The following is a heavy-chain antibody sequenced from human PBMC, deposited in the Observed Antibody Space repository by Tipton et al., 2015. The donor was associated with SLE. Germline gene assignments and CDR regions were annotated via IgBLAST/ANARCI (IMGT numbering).Heavy chain of an antibody. V-gene: IGHV3-30*04. CDR2: ISYDGSDK. Sequence: SLRLSCAASGFTFRNFAMQWVRQAPGKGLEWVALISYDGSDKYHADSVKGRFTISRDNSKNTLYLQMNSLRAEDTAVYYCARDSPGYWGQGTVVTVSS. CDR3: ARDSPGY. J-gene: IGHJ4*02. CDR1: GFTFRNFA.